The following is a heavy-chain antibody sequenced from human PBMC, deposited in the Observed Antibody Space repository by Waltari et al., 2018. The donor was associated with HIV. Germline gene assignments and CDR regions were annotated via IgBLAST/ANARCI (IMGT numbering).Heavy chain of an antibody. V-gene: IGHV1-69*08. Sequence: QVQLVQSGAEVKKPGSSVKVSCKASGGAFVSHTINWVRQAPGQGLEWMGRAIPMFGTAKYAQKFQGRVTITADKSTSTAYMELNGMRFDDTAVYYCASARETMGVDFDSWGQGTLVTVS. J-gene: IGHJ5*01. D-gene: IGHD3-10*01. CDR3: ASARETMGVDFDS. CDR2: AIPMFGTA. CDR1: GGAFVSHT.